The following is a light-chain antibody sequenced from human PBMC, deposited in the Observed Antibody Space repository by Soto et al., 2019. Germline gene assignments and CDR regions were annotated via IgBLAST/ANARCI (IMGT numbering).Light chain of an antibody. CDR2: DAS. Sequence: EIVLTQSPATLSLSPGERATLSCRASQSVGSYLAWFQQRPGQAPRLLIYDASNRATGIPARVSGSGSGTDFTLTINSLEPEDFAVYYGQQRTNWPITFGQGTRLEIK. J-gene: IGKJ5*01. CDR3: QQRTNWPIT. V-gene: IGKV3-11*01. CDR1: QSVGSY.